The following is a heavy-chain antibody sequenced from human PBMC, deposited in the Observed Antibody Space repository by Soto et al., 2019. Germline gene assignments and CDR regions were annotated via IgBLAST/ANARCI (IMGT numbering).Heavy chain of an antibody. J-gene: IGHJ3*02. CDR2: ISSSGGST. CDR1: GFTFSNYA. CDR3: AKGPNGDYVVGFEM. Sequence: VGSLRLSCAASGFTFSNYAMSLIRQVPGRGPEWVSGISSSGGSTYYADSVKGRFTISRDHSKNTLSLQMSSLRGEDTAVYYCAKGPNGDYVVGFEMWGQGTMVTVSS. V-gene: IGHV3-23*01. D-gene: IGHD4-17*01.